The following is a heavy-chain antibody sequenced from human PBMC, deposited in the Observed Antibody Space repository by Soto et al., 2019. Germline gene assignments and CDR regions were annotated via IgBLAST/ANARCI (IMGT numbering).Heavy chain of an antibody. CDR2: IYYSGST. Sequence: QVQLQESGPGLVKPSETLSLTCTVSGGSISSYYWSWIRQPPGKGLEWIGYIYYSGSTNYNPSLKSRVNISVDTSKNPFSLKLSSVTAADTAVYYCARHFVSVVQDAFDIWGQGTMVTVSS. V-gene: IGHV4-59*08. D-gene: IGHD2-21*01. CDR1: GGSISSYY. CDR3: ARHFVSVVQDAFDI. J-gene: IGHJ3*02.